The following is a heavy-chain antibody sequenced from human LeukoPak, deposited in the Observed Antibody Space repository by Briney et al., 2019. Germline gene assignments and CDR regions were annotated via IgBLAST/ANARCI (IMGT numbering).Heavy chain of an antibody. J-gene: IGHJ6*02. CDR1: GFPVRSNY. CDR2: IYSGGRT. D-gene: IGHD3-10*01. Sequence: GGPLRLSCAASGFPVRSNYMIWVRQAPGKGLEWVAVIYSGGRTNYADSVKGRFTISSDDSKDTLYLQMNSLRAEDTAVYYCARDRPLYGSGNYVWGQGTTVTVSS. CDR3: ARDRPLYGSGNYV. V-gene: IGHV3-66*01.